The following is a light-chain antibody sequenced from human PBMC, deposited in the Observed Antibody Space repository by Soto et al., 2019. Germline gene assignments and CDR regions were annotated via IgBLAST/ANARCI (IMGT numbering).Light chain of an antibody. CDR1: QSVNSD. V-gene: IGKV3-15*01. CDR3: QQYNNWPPYT. J-gene: IGKJ2*01. CDR2: GAS. Sequence: EIVLTQSPATLSVSPGNRATLSCRASQSVNSDLAWYQQKPGQAPRLLIYGASTRATGTPTRFSGSGSGTEFTLTISRLQSEDFAVYCCQQYNNWPPYTFGQGTTV.